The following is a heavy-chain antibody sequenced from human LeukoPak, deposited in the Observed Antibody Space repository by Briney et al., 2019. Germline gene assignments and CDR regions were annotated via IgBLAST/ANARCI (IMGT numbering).Heavy chain of an antibody. V-gene: IGHV4-59*08. Sequence: SSETLSLTCTVSGGSIRSYFWSWIRQPPGKGLEWIGYVYYSGSTNYNPSPKSRVTISVDTYKKQFSLKLSSVPAADTAVYYCARRPGGTSHCDYWGQGTLVSVSS. CDR1: GGSIRSYF. D-gene: IGHD6-6*01. CDR3: ARRPGGTSHCDY. J-gene: IGHJ4*02. CDR2: VYYSGST.